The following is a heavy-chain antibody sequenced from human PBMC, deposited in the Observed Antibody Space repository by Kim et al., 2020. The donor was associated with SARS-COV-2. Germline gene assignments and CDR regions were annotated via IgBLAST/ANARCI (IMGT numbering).Heavy chain of an antibody. CDR3: ARVSGRVAVGPDAFDI. CDR2: ISAYNGNT. CDR1: GYTFTSYG. V-gene: IGHV1-18*01. Sequence: ASVKVSCKASGYTFTSYGISWVRQAPGQGLEWMGWISAYNGNTNYAQKLQGRVTMTTDTSTSTAYMELRSLRSDDTAVYYCARVSGRVAVGPDAFDIWGQGTMVTVSS. D-gene: IGHD6-19*01. J-gene: IGHJ3*02.